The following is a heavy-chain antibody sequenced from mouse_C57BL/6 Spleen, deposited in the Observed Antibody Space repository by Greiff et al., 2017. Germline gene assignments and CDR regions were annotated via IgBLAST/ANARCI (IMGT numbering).Heavy chain of an antibody. J-gene: IGHJ4*01. V-gene: IGHV1-80*01. CDR2: IYPGDGDT. CDR3: ARSKGNGYDGPMDY. Sequence: VQLQESGAELVKPGASVKISCKASGYAFSSYWMNWVKQRPGKGLEWIGQIYPGDGDTNYNGKFKGKATLTADKSSSTAYMQLSSLTSEDSAVYFCARSKGNGYDGPMDYWGQGTSVTVSS. D-gene: IGHD2-2*01. CDR1: GYAFSSYW.